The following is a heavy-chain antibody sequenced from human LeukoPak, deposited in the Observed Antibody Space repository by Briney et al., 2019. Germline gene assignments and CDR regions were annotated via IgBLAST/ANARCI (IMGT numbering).Heavy chain of an antibody. CDR1: GFTFSSYW. D-gene: IGHD3-10*01. Sequence: GGSLRLSCAASGFTFSSYWMHWVRQAPGKGLVWVSRINSDGSSTSYTDSVKGRFTISRDNAKNTLYLQMNSLRAEDTAVYYCARGGYYASGSFDYWGQGTLVTVSS. CDR2: INSDGSST. J-gene: IGHJ4*02. V-gene: IGHV3-74*01. CDR3: ARGGYYASGSFDY.